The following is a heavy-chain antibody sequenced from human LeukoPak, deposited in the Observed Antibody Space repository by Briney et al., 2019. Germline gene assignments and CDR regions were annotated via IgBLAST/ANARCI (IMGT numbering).Heavy chain of an antibody. V-gene: IGHV4-59*08. D-gene: IGHD2-21*01. CDR1: GGSISNHY. CDR3: AGPYISRFNY. J-gene: IGHJ4*02. Sequence: SETLSLTCTVSGGSISNHYWTWIRQPPGKELEWIGYIHYSGSTNYNASLKSRVTISADMSKNQFSLTLSSVTAADTAVYYCAGPYISRFNYWGQGTLVTVSS. CDR2: IHYSGST.